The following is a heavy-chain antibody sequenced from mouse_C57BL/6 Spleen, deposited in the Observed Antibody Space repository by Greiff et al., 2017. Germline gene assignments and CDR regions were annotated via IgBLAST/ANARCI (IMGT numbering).Heavy chain of an antibody. CDR3: AGDYGSSYDAMDY. D-gene: IGHD1-1*01. CDR2: INPNNGGT. CDR1: GYTFTDYN. J-gene: IGHJ4*01. Sequence: EVQLQQSGPELVKPGASVKMSCKASGYTFTDYNMHWVKQSHGKSLEWIGYINPNNGGTSYNQKFKGKATLTVNKSYSTAYMELRSLTSEDSAVYYCAGDYGSSYDAMDYWGQGTSVTVSS. V-gene: IGHV1-22*01.